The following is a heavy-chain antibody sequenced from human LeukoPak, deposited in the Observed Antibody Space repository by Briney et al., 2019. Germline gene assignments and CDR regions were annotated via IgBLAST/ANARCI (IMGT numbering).Heavy chain of an antibody. Sequence: PGRSLRLSCAASGFTFSSYGMHWVRQAPGKGLEWVALISYDGDNKYYADSVKGRFTISRDNSKNTLYLQMNSLRAEDTAVYYCARASSSGWYWDGGYFDYWGQGTLVTVSS. D-gene: IGHD6-19*01. J-gene: IGHJ4*02. V-gene: IGHV3-30*03. CDR3: ARASSSGWYWDGGYFDY. CDR1: GFTFSSYG. CDR2: ISYDGDNK.